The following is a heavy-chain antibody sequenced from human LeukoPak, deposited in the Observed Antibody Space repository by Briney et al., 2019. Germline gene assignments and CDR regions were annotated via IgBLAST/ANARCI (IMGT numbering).Heavy chain of an antibody. J-gene: IGHJ4*02. CDR2: ITHSGST. CDR1: GGSFSGYY. D-gene: IGHD3-9*01. Sequence: PSETLSLTCAVYGGSFSGYYWSWIRQPPGKGLERIGEITHSGSTNSNPTLKSRVTISEDISKNRFSLKLSSVTAADTAVYYCARYYDVLTGYYTFDYWGQGTLVTVSS. V-gene: IGHV4-34*01. CDR3: ARYYDVLTGYYTFDY.